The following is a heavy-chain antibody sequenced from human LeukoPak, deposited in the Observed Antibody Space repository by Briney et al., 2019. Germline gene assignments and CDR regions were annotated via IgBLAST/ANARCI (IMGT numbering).Heavy chain of an antibody. CDR2: ISGSGGST. D-gene: IGHD3-10*01. J-gene: IGHJ6*02. CDR1: GFTFSSYA. CDR3: AKITMVRGVIIKGYYYGMDV. V-gene: IGHV3-23*01. Sequence: GSLRLSCAASGFTFSSYAMSWVRQAPGKGLEWVSAISGSGGSTYYADSVKGRFTISRDNSKNTLYLQMNSLRAEDTAVYYCAKITMVRGVIIKGYYYGMDVWGQGTTVTVSS.